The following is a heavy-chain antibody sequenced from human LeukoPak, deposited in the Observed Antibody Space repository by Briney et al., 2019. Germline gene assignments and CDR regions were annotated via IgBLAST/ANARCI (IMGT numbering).Heavy chain of an antibody. CDR1: GYTFTDYY. CDR2: INPNSGGT. D-gene: IGHD6-6*01. J-gene: IGHJ4*02. Sequence: ASVKVSCKPSGYTFTDYYIHWVRQAPGQGLEYMGWINPNSGGTNYAQKFQGRVTMTRDTSITTAYMELNSLRSEDTAVYYCARDSRVWPVTAFDYWGQGTLVTVSS. CDR3: ARDSRVWPVTAFDY. V-gene: IGHV1-2*02.